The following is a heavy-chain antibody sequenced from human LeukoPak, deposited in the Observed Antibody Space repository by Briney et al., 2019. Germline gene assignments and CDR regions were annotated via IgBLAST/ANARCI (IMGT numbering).Heavy chain of an antibody. CDR2: INYSGST. D-gene: IGHD3-10*01. CDR3: ARDRYYGPFDY. V-gene: IGHV4-39*07. CDR1: GDSITSRSNY. Sequence: SETLSLTCTVSGDSITSRSNYWGWIRQPPGKGLEWIGSINYSGSTYYNPSLKSRVTISVDTSKNQFSLKLISVTAADTAVYYCARDRYYGPFDYWGQGTLVTVSS. J-gene: IGHJ4*02.